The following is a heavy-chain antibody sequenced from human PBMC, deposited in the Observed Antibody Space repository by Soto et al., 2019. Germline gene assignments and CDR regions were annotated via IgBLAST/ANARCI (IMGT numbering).Heavy chain of an antibody. Sequence: SEILSLACTFSHGSISNFYWNCIRQAAGKGLEWIGRIHGSGSATYNPSLRSRFTISRDNAKNSLYLQMNSLRADDTAVYSCARDRGTHSGSYSFWLDPWGQGTLVTVSS. CDR1: HGSISNFY. CDR3: ARDRGTHSGSYSFWLDP. D-gene: IGHD1-26*01. V-gene: IGHV4-4*07. CDR2: IHGSGSA. J-gene: IGHJ5*02.